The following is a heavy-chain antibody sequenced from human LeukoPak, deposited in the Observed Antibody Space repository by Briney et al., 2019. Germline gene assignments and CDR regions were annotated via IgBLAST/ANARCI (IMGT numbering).Heavy chain of an antibody. CDR1: GFTFSTYA. CDR3: ARDWGQRGVGATLAN. D-gene: IGHD1-26*01. V-gene: IGHV3-30-3*01. J-gene: IGHJ4*02. Sequence: GGSLRLSCAASGFTFSTYAMSWVRQAPGKGLEWVSFISHDGSESFHTESVKGRFTISRDNFKNTVDLQVSGLKEEDTAVYYCARDWGQRGVGATLANWGQGTLVIVSS. CDR2: ISHDGSES.